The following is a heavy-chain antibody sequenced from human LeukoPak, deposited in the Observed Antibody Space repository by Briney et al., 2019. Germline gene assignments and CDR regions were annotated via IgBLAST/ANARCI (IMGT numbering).Heavy chain of an antibody. CDR3: ARHGSYSLAF. J-gene: IGHJ4*02. Sequence: NPSETLSLTCAVSGGSISSGGYWSWLRQPPGKGLEWIGQIYYIGSTNYNPSLESRVIMSLDKSTNQLSLRFNSVTAADTAVYYCARHGSYSLAFWGQGALVTVSS. V-gene: IGHV4-4*02. CDR2: IYYIGST. D-gene: IGHD1-26*01. CDR1: GGSISSGGY.